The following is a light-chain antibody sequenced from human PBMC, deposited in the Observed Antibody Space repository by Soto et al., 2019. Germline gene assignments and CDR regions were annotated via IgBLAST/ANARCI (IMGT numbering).Light chain of an antibody. CDR3: AVWDDSLNGVV. J-gene: IGLJ2*01. CDR2: SNN. Sequence: QAVLTQSPSASGTPGQRVTISCSGSSSNIGSNTVNWYQQLPGTAPKLLIYSNNQRPSGVPDRFSGSKSGTSASLAISGLQSEDEADYHCAVWDDSLNGVVFGGGTKVTVL. V-gene: IGLV1-44*01. CDR1: SSNIGSNT.